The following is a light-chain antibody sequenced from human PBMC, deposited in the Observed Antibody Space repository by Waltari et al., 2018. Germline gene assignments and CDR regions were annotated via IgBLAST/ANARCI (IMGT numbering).Light chain of an antibody. CDR2: DAS. CDR1: QNLRNY. V-gene: IGKV1-33*01. Sequence: DTQMTQSPSVLSASVGDRVTITCQARQNLRNYLNWYQQKPGRAPKHLFYDASNLAKVVPSRFRGSAAGTDFTLTISSLQPEDIATYSCQQYDNFPFTFGPGTKVDMK. CDR3: QQYDNFPFT. J-gene: IGKJ3*01.